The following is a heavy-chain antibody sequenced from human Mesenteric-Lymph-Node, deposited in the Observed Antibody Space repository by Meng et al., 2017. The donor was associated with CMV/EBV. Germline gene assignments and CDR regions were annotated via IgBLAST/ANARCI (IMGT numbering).Heavy chain of an antibody. CDR2: ISSSSSYI. J-gene: IGHJ6*02. CDR3: AGVVPAAYYYYGMDV. CDR1: GFTFNIYS. V-gene: IGHV3-21*01. D-gene: IGHD2-2*01. Sequence: GESLKISCAASGFTFNIYSMNWVRQAPGKGLEWVSSISSSSSYIYYADSVKGRFTISRDNAKNSLYLQMNSLRAEDTAVYYCAGVVPAAYYYYGMDVWGQGTTVTVSS.